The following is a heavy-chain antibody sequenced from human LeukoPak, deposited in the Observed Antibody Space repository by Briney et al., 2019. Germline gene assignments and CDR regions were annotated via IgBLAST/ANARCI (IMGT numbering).Heavy chain of an antibody. CDR3: ATAGSHDSSGYYLGAFDI. CDR2: FDPEDGET. D-gene: IGHD3-22*01. V-gene: IGHV1-24*01. CDR1: GYTLTELS. J-gene: IGHJ3*02. Sequence: GASVKVSCKVSGYTLTELSMHWVRQAPGKGLEWMGGFDPEDGETIYAQKFQGRVTMTEDTSTDTAYMELSSLRSEDTAVYYCATAGSHDSSGYYLGAFDIWGQGTMVTVSS.